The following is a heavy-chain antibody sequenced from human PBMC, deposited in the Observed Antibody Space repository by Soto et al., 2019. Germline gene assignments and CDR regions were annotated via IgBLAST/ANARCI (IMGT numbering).Heavy chain of an antibody. CDR2: IRGSGCSI. Sequence: GGSLRLSCAASGFTFSSYAMSWVRQAPGKGLEWVSAIRGSGCSIYYADSVKGRFTSSRDNSKDTLYLQMNSLRAEDTAVYYCAPRFVRGALATDYYFDSWRQAPLVTVS. J-gene: IGHJ4*02. CDR3: APRFVRGALATDYYFDS. D-gene: IGHD6-13*01. CDR1: GFTFSSYA. V-gene: IGHV3-23*01.